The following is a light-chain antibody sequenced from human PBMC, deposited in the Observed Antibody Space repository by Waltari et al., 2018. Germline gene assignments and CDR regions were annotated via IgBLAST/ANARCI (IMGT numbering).Light chain of an antibody. J-gene: IGKJ2*01. Sequence: DIVMTQSPDSLAVSLGERATINRKSSQSVLFTSNNENYLAWYQQKPRQPPKLLIYWASTRESGVPDRFSGSGSGTDFTLTISSLQAEDVAVYYCQQYHSPPYTFGQGTKLEIK. CDR2: WAS. V-gene: IGKV4-1*01. CDR3: QQYHSPPYT. CDR1: QSVLFTSNNENY.